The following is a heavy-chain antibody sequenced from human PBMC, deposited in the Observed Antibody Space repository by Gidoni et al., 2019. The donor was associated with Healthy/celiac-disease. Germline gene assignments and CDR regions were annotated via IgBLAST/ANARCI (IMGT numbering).Heavy chain of an antibody. CDR1: GFTFSSYS. Sequence: EVQLVESGGGLVKPGGSLRLSCAASGFTFSSYSMNWVRQAPGKGLEWVSSIISSSSYIYYADSVKGRFTISRDNAKNSLYLQMNSLRAEDTAVYYCARDNYYDSSGYYYFDYWGQGTLVTVSS. D-gene: IGHD3-22*01. V-gene: IGHV3-21*01. CDR3: ARDNYYDSSGYYYFDY. CDR2: IISSSSYI. J-gene: IGHJ4*02.